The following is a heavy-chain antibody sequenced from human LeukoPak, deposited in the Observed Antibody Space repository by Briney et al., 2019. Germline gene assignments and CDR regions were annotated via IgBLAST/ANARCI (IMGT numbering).Heavy chain of an antibody. V-gene: IGHV4-59*08. D-gene: IGHD5/OR15-5a*01. CDR3: ARHGSVLDAFDI. CDR2: IYYSGST. Sequence: PSETLSLTCTVSGGSISSYYWSWIRQPPGKGLEWIGYIYYSGSTNYNPSLKSRVTISVDTSKNQFSLKLSSVTAADTAVYYCARHGSVLDAFDIWGQGKMVTVSS. J-gene: IGHJ3*02. CDR1: GGSISSYY.